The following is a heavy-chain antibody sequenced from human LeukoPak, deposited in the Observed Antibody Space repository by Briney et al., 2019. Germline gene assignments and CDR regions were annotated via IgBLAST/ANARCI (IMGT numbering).Heavy chain of an antibody. CDR3: ARVIASRGEFDY. D-gene: IGHD3-10*01. J-gene: IGHJ4*02. CDR2: SYPTRGT. Sequence: PSDTLSLTCTVSVGSISSGGDYWSWIRQPAGKGLEWIKRSYPTRGTNCNASLKSRVTISGDTSKNQSSLKLTSVTAADTAVYYCARVIASRGEFDYWGQGTLVTVSS. CDR1: VGSISSGGDY. V-gene: IGHV4-61*02.